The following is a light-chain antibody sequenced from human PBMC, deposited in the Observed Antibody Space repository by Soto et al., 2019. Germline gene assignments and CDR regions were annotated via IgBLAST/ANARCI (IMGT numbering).Light chain of an antibody. V-gene: IGKV3-20*01. CDR2: GAS. J-gene: IGKJ1*01. Sequence: ETVLTQSPGTLSLSPGERVTLSCRASRSVCNRCLAWYQQKPGQSPRLLIYGASTRATGIPDRFSGSGSGTDFTLTISRLEPEDFAVYYCQHYGTTPWTFGQGTKVGIK. CDR1: RSVCNRC. CDR3: QHYGTTPWT.